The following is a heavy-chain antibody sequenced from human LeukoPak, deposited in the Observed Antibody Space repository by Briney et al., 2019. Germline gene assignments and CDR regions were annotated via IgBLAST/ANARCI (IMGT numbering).Heavy chain of an antibody. D-gene: IGHD1-26*01. Sequence: SVKVSCKASGGTFSSYAISWVRQAPGQGLEWMGGIIPIFGTANYAQKFQGRVTITADKSTSTAYMELSSLRSEDTAVYYCARDIGTGGIVLDYWGQGTLVTASS. CDR3: ARDIGTGGIVLDY. J-gene: IGHJ4*02. CDR2: IIPIFGTA. CDR1: GGTFSSYA. V-gene: IGHV1-69*06.